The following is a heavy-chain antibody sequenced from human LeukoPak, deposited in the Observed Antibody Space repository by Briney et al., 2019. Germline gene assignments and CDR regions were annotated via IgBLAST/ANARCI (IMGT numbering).Heavy chain of an antibody. V-gene: IGHV4-39*01. CDR3: ARHSYGTFHY. D-gene: IGHD5-18*01. CDR2: IYYSGNT. J-gene: IGHJ4*02. Sequence: PSETLSLTCTVSGDSINTKNYYWGWIRQPPGKGLEWIGSIYYSGNTYYNPSLKSRVTLSIDTSKNQFSLRLSSLTPADPAVYHFARHSYGTFHYWGQGTLVTVSS. CDR1: GDSINTKNYY.